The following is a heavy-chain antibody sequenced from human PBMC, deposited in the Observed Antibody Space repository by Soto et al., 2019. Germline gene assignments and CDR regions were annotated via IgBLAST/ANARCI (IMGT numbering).Heavy chain of an antibody. Sequence: ASVKVSCKASGYTFTSYYMHWVRRAPGQGLEWMGIINPSGGSTSYAQKFQGRVTMTRDTSTSTVYMELSSLRSEDAAVYYCARGATLARYFDYWGQGTLVTVSS. J-gene: IGHJ4*02. CDR1: GYTFTSYY. V-gene: IGHV1-46*01. CDR2: INPSGGST. D-gene: IGHD5-12*01. CDR3: ARGATLARYFDY.